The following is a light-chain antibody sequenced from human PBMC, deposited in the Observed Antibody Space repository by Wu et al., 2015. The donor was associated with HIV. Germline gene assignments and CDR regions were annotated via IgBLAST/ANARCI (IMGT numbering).Light chain of an antibody. CDR1: QSVSNN. CDR3: QEYNNWPSYS. Sequence: ETVMTQSPVILSVSPGERVSLSCRASQSVSNNLAWYQQRPGQAPRLLIHGASTRATDIPARFSGSGSGTDFTLTISSLQSEDFAVYYCQEYNNWPSYSFGQGTKLEIK. CDR2: GAS. J-gene: IGKJ2*03. V-gene: IGKV3-15*01.